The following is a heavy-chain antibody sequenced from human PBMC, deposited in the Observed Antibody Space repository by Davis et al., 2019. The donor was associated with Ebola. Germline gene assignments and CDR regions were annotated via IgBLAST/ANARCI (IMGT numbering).Heavy chain of an antibody. D-gene: IGHD2-2*01. CDR2: ISSSSSYI. CDR3: ARDMVVVVPAAIIDYYYYYGMDV. Sequence: GGSLRLSCAASGFTFSSYSMNWVRQAPGKGLEWVSSISSSSSYIYYADSVKGRFTISRDNAKNSLYLQMNSLRDEDTAVYYCARDMVVVVPAAIIDYYYYYGMDVWGQGTTVTVSS. J-gene: IGHJ6*02. CDR1: GFTFSSYS. V-gene: IGHV3-21*01.